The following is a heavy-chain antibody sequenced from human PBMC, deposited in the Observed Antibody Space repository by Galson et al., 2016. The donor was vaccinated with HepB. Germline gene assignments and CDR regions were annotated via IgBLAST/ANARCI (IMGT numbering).Heavy chain of an antibody. J-gene: IGHJ6*04. CDR3: ARLIASPWNDYYYYGMDV. D-gene: IGHD3-16*01. CDR1: GFIFRSYA. CDR2: ISNDGSKK. V-gene: IGHV3-30-3*01. Sequence: SLRLSCADSGFIFRSYAMNWVRQAPGKGLEWLAVISNDGSKKYYADSVKGRFTISRDNSKNTLYLQMNSLRAEDTAVYYCARLIASPWNDYYYYGMDVWGKGTTVTVSS.